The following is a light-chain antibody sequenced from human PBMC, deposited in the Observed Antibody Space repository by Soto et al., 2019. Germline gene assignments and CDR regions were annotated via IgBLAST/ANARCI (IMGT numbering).Light chain of an antibody. V-gene: IGKV3-11*01. CDR1: QNIGNY. CDR3: QLRTNWPAAFT. J-gene: IGKJ3*01. CDR2: VFS. Sequence: VLTQSPATLFLSPGDTAALSCRASQNIGNYFAWNQPKPGLAPRLLIYVFSNRATGAPARFSGSGSGPGSTLTISSLQAEDFGIYYCQLRTNWPAAFTFGPGTRVDLK.